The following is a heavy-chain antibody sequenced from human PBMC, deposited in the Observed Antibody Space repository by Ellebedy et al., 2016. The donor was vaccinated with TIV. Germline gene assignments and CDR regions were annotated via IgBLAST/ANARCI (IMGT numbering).Heavy chain of an antibody. Sequence: GESLKISCAASGFTFSDYYMSWIRQAPGKGLEWISYISSSDSTIYYADSVKGRFTISRDNAKNSLYLQMNSLRAEDTAVYYCARRDRFLEWLPLGGAFDIWGQGTMVTVSS. CDR1: GFTFSDYY. J-gene: IGHJ3*02. CDR2: ISSSDSTI. D-gene: IGHD3-3*01. CDR3: ARRDRFLEWLPLGGAFDI. V-gene: IGHV3-11*01.